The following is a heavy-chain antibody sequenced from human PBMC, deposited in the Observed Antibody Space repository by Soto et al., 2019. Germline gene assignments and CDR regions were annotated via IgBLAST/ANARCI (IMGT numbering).Heavy chain of an antibody. CDR3: AKQLFHHTNAFDL. CDR1: GFTFSNYG. D-gene: IGHD2-21*01. CDR2: ISYDGSNK. V-gene: IGHV3-30*18. Sequence: QVQLAESGGGVVQPGRSLRLSCAASGFTFSNYGIHWVRQAPGKGLEWVAVISYDGSNKYYADSVKGRFTISRDNSKDTLYLPMTSLRAEDTAMYYCAKQLFHHTNAFDLWGQGTMVTVSS. J-gene: IGHJ3*01.